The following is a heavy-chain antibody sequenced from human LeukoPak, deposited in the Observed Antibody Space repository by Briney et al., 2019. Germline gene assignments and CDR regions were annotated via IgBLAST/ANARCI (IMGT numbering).Heavy chain of an antibody. CDR2: ISYDGSNK. D-gene: IGHD4-17*01. J-gene: IGHJ4*02. CDR1: GFTFSSYA. CDR3: AKRPSDYGDYVTYFDN. V-gene: IGHV3-30*04. Sequence: GGSLRLSCAASGFTFSSYAMHWVRQAPGKGLEWVAVISYDGSNKYYADSVKGRFTISRDNSKNTLYLQMNSLRDEDTAVYYCAKRPSDYGDYVTYFDNWGQGTLVTVSS.